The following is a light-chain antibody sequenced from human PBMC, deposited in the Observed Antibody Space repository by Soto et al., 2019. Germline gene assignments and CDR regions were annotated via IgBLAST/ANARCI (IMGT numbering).Light chain of an antibody. CDR3: CSYAGSVV. J-gene: IGLJ2*01. V-gene: IGLV2-23*01. CDR1: SSDVGSYNL. CDR2: EGS. Sequence: QSVLTQPASVSGSPGQSITISCTGTSSDVGSYNLVSWYQQHPGKAPKLMIYEGSKRPSGVSNRFPGSKSGNTASLTISGLQAEDEADYYCCSYAGSVVFGGGTQLTVL.